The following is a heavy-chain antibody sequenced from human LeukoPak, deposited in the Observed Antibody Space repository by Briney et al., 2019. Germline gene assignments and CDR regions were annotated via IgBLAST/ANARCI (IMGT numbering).Heavy chain of an antibody. V-gene: IGHV3-48*01. CDR2: ISSSSSTI. CDR1: GFTFSSYS. J-gene: IGHJ4*02. Sequence: GGSLRLSCAASGFTFSSYSMNWVRQAPGKGLEWVSYISSSSSTIYYADSVKGRFTISRDNAKNSLYLQMNSLRAEDTAVYYCASLDNWMPGDYWGQGTLVTVSS. CDR3: ASLDNWMPGDY. D-gene: IGHD1-20*01.